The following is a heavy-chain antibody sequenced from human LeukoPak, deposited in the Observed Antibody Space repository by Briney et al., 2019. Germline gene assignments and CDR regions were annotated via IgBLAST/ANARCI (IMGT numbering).Heavy chain of an antibody. CDR3: AKGTTIAATIGFDY. D-gene: IGHD6-6*01. CDR2: ISGSGSGT. J-gene: IGHJ4*02. CDR1: GSTFSSHV. V-gene: IGHV3-23*01. Sequence: GGSLRLSCAASGSTFSSHVMSWVRQAPGKGLEWVSGISGSGSGTYYADSVKGRFTISRDNSKNTLYLQMNSLRAEDTAVYYCAKGTTIAATIGFDYWGQGTLVTVSS.